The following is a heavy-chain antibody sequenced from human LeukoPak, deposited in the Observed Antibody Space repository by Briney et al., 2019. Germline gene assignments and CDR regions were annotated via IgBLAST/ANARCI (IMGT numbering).Heavy chain of an antibody. Sequence: GGSLRLSCAASGFTFSSYSMNWVRQAPGKGLEWVSYISSSSSYIYYADSVKGRFTISRDNAKNSLYLQMNSLRAEDTAVYYCARDRGGYSEFDYWGQGTLVTVSS. D-gene: IGHD5-18*01. CDR3: ARDRGGYSEFDY. J-gene: IGHJ4*02. CDR1: GFTFSSYS. V-gene: IGHV3-21*01. CDR2: ISSSSSYI.